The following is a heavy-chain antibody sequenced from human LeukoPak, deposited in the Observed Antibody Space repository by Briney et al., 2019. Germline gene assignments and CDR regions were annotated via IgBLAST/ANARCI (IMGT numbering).Heavy chain of an antibody. Sequence: SETLSLTCAVYGGSFSGYYWSWIRQPPGKGLEWIGEINHSGSTNYNPSLKSRVTISVDTSKNQFSLKLSSVTAADTAVYYCASRIVVVVAEGWRFDPWGQGTLVTVSS. CDR1: GGSFSGYY. J-gene: IGHJ5*02. D-gene: IGHD2-15*01. CDR3: ASRIVVVVAEGWRFDP. CDR2: INHSGST. V-gene: IGHV4-34*01.